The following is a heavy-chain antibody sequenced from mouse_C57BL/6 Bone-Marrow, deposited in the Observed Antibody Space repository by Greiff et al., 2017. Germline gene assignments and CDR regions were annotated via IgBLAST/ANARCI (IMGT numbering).Heavy chain of an antibody. CDR3: AGQNKGYFEV. V-gene: IGHV5-15*01. CDR1: GFTFSDYG. J-gene: IGHJ1*03. Sequence: EVKLMESGGGLVQPGGSLKLSCAASGFTFSDYGMAWVRQAPRKGPEWVAFISNLACSIYYADTVTGRFTISRENAKNTLYLEMSSLRSEDTAMYYCAGQNKGYFEVWGTGTTVTVSS. CDR2: ISNLACSI.